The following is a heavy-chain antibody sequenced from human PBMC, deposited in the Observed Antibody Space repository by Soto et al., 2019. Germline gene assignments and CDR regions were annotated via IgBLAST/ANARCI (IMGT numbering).Heavy chain of an antibody. V-gene: IGHV3-23*01. D-gene: IGHD6-13*01. J-gene: IGHJ5*02. CDR1: GVTFSSYS. CDR2: ISGGGDNT. CDR3: AKPLIATTGLSPYSKWLEP. Sequence: EVQLLESGGGLVQPGGSLGLSCAASGVTFSSYSKSWVRQAPGKGLEWVSGISGGGDNTYYAGSVKGRFTISRDKSKSTLYLQMNSLRAEDTAVYYCAKPLIATTGLSPYSKWLEPWGQGTLATVSS.